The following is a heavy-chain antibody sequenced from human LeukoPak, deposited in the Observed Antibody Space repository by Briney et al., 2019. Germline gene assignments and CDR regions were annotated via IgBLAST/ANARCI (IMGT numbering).Heavy chain of an antibody. CDR1: GYTFTGYY. CDR3: ARGPYWDDFWSGLDY. V-gene: IGHV1-2*02. CDR2: INPNSGGT. D-gene: IGHD3-3*01. J-gene: IGHJ4*02. Sequence: ASVKVSCKASGYTFTGYYMHWVRQAPGQGPEWMGWINPNSGGTNYAQKFQGRVTMTRDTSISTAYMELSRLRSDDTAVYYCARGPYWDDFWSGLDYWGQGTLVTVSS.